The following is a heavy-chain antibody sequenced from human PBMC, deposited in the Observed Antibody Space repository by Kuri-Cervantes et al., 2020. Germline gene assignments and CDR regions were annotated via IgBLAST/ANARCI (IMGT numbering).Heavy chain of an antibody. CDR2: ISYDGSNK. CDR1: GFTFSSYA. CDR3: AVGQWLDI. D-gene: IGHD6-19*01. J-gene: IGHJ3*02. V-gene: IGHV3-30*01. Sequence: LSLTCAASGFTFSSYAMHWVRQAPGKGLEWVAVISYDGSNKYYADSVKGRFTISRDNSKNTLYLQMNSLRAEDTAVYYRAVGQWLDIWGQGTMVTVSS.